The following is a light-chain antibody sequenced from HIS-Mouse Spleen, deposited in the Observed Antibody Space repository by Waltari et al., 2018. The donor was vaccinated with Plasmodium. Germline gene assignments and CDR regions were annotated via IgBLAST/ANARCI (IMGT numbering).Light chain of an antibody. V-gene: IGKV3-15*01. CDR2: VAS. Sequence: EIVMTQSPATLSVSPGERATLSCRASQSVSSNLAWYQQKPGQAPRLLIYVASTRATGIPARFSGSWSGTEFTLTISSLQSEDFAVYYCQQYNNWSFTFGPGTKVDIK. CDR1: QSVSSN. J-gene: IGKJ3*01. CDR3: QQYNNWSFT.